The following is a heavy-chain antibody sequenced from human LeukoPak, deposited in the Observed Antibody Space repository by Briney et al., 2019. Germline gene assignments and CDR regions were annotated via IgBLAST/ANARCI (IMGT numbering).Heavy chain of an antibody. CDR1: GGSISSYY. CDR3: ARGLSSTSWGYYYYYYMDV. CDR2: IHYSGST. V-gene: IGHV4-59*01. Sequence: SETLSLTCTVSGGSISSYYWSWIRQPPGKGPEWIGYIHYSGSTNYNPSLKSRVTISVDTSKNQFSLKLSSVTAADTAVYYCARGLSSTSWGYYYYYYMDVWGKGTTVTVSS. D-gene: IGHD2-2*01. J-gene: IGHJ6*03.